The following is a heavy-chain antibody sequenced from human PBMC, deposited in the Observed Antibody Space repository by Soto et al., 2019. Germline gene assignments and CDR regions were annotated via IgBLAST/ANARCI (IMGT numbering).Heavy chain of an antibody. CDR3: TRSAVGNDAFDI. CDR2: IYYSGST. Sequence: SETLSLTCAVSGDSMSSSDYYWGWIRQPPGKGLEWIGSIYYSGSTYYNPSLQSRVTISVDTSKNQFSLKVRSVTAADTAVYYCTRSAVGNDAFDIWGQGTMVTVSS. D-gene: IGHD1-26*01. J-gene: IGHJ3*02. V-gene: IGHV4-39*01. CDR1: GDSMSSSDYY.